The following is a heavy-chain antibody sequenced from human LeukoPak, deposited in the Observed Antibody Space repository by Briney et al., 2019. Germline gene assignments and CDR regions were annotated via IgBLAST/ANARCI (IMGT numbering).Heavy chain of an antibody. CDR2: ISGNGGRT. CDR1: GFTFSTYT. J-gene: IGHJ4*02. Sequence: PGGSLRLSCAASGFTFSTYTMACVRQAPGGGLEWVSGISGNGGRTYYADSVKGRFAISRDDSKSTLYLQMNSLRGEDTAVYYCAKDFGRNLGGPGYWGRGTLVIVSS. CDR3: AKDFGRNLGGPGY. V-gene: IGHV3-23*01. D-gene: IGHD3-10*01.